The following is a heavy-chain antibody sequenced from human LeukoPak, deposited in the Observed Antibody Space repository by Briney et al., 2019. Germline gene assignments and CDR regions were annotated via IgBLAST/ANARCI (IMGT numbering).Heavy chain of an antibody. Sequence: PSQTLSLTRAVSGGSLSRGGYSWSWIRQPPGKGLEWLGYTYYSGGAYYNPSLNSRVTISVDTSKNQFSLKVRSVTAADTAVYYCARVVAATGLDYWGQGALVTVSS. J-gene: IGHJ4*02. CDR1: GGSLSRGGYS. V-gene: IGHV4-30-4*07. CDR3: ARVVAATGLDY. D-gene: IGHD2-15*01. CDR2: TYYSGGA.